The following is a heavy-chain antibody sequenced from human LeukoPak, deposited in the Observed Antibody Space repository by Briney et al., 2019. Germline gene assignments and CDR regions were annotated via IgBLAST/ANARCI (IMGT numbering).Heavy chain of an antibody. CDR1: GGSSSGYY. V-gene: IGHV4-34*01. Sequence: SETLSLTCAVYGGSSSGYYWSWIRQPPGKGLEWIGEINQSGSTNQNPSLKSRVTISIDTSKNQFSLKLSSVTAADTAVYYCARDLLVDTAMVTRVYFDYWGQGTLVTVSS. CDR2: INQSGST. J-gene: IGHJ4*02. D-gene: IGHD5-18*01. CDR3: ARDLLVDTAMVTRVYFDY.